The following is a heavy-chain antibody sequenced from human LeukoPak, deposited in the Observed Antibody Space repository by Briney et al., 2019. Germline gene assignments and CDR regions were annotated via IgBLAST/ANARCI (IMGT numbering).Heavy chain of an antibody. Sequence: GGSLRLSCAASGFTFSSYAMSWVRQAPGKGLEWVAVISYDGSNKYYADSVKGRFTISRDNAKNSLYLQMNSLRAEDTAVYYCARDSDILTGYYPFDYWGQGTLVTVSS. CDR2: ISYDGSNK. D-gene: IGHD3-9*01. CDR3: ARDSDILTGYYPFDY. CDR1: GFTFSSYA. V-gene: IGHV3-30*04. J-gene: IGHJ4*02.